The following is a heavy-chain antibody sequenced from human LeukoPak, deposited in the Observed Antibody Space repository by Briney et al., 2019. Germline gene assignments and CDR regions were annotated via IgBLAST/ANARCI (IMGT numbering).Heavy chain of an antibody. J-gene: IGHJ4*02. D-gene: IGHD5-12*01. V-gene: IGHV1-2*02. CDR2: INPNSGGT. Sequence: ASVKVSCEASGYTFTGYYMHWVRQAPGQGLEWMGWINPNSGGTNYAQKFQGRVTMTRDTSISTAYMELSRLRSDDTAVYYCAKGLDIVATDSFDYWGQGTLVTVSS. CDR3: AKGLDIVATDSFDY. CDR1: GYTFTGYY.